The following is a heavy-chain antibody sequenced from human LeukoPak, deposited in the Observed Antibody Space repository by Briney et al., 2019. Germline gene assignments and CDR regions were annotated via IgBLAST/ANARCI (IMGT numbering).Heavy chain of an antibody. CDR1: GFTFTSYS. CDR2: ISSSSSII. V-gene: IGHV3-48*02. CDR3: ARDHAYAFDI. J-gene: IGHJ3*02. Sequence: GGSLRLSCAASGFTFTSYSMNWVRQAPGKGLELVSYISSSSSIISYADSVKGRFTISRDNAKNSLYLQMNSLRDEDTAVYYCARDHAYAFDIWGQGTMVTVSS.